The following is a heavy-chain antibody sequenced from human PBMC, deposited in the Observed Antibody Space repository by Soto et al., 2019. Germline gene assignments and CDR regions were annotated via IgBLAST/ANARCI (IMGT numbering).Heavy chain of an antibody. J-gene: IGHJ4*02. CDR3: AREAPYGGHFDY. V-gene: IGHV4-59*01. CDR1: GGSISSYY. CDR2: IYYSGST. D-gene: IGHD4-17*01. Sequence: SETLSLTCTVSGGSISSYYWSWIRQPPGKGLEWIGYIYYSGSTNYNPSLKSRVTISVDTSKNQFSLKLSSVTAADTAVYYCAREAPYGGHFDYWGQGTLVTVSS.